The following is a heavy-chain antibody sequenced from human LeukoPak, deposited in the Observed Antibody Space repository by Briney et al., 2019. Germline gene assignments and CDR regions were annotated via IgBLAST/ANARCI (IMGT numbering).Heavy chain of an antibody. J-gene: IGHJ6*04. Sequence: GGSLRLSCAASGFTFSSYSMNWVRQAPGKGLEWVSSISSSSSYIYYADSVKGRFTISRDNAKKSLFLDMNSLRAEDTAVYYCAELGITMIGGVWGKGTTVTISS. CDR3: AELGITMIGGV. CDR2: ISSSSSYI. D-gene: IGHD3-10*02. CDR1: GFTFSSYS. V-gene: IGHV3-21*01.